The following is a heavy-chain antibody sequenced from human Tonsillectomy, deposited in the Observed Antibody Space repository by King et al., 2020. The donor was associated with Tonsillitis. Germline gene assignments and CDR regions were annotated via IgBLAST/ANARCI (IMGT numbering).Heavy chain of an antibody. CDR2: INSDGSSI. CDR1: GFTFSDYW. V-gene: IGHV3-74*01. D-gene: IGHD4-17*01. Sequence: VQLVESGGGLVQPGGSLRLSCAGSGFTFSDYWMHWVRQAPGKGPVWVSGINSDGSSIIYAASVKGRITITRDIAKNTLYLQMNGLRAEDTAVYYCARVTTGAFDIWGQGTMVTVSS. J-gene: IGHJ3*02. CDR3: ARVTTGAFDI.